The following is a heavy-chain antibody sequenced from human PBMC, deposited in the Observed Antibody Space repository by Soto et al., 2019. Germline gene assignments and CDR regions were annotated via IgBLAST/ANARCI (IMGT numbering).Heavy chain of an antibody. V-gene: IGHV6-1*01. J-gene: IGHJ4*02. D-gene: IGHD6-19*01. CDR2: TYYRSNWNF. Sequence: PSQTLSLTCAISWGSVSSNTATWNWVRQSPSRGLEWLGRTYYRSNWNFDYALSVKSRITINPDTSKNQFSLQLNSLTPEDTAVYYCAGELDIHHGLGYWGQVTSVTFSS. CDR3: AGELDIHHGLGY. CDR1: WGSVSSNTAT.